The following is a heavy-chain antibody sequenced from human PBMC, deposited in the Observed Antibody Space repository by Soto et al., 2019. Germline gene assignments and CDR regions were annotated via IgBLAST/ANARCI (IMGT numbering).Heavy chain of an antibody. Sequence: SETLSLTCTVSGGSISSYYWSWIRQPPGKGLEWIGYIYYSGSTNYNPSLKSRVTISVDTSKNQFSLKLSSVTAADTAVYYCARDRIGKGTKYRMDVWGQGTTVTVSS. J-gene: IGHJ6*02. CDR1: GGSISSYY. D-gene: IGHD3-10*01. CDR3: ARDRIGKGTKYRMDV. V-gene: IGHV4-59*01. CDR2: IYYSGST.